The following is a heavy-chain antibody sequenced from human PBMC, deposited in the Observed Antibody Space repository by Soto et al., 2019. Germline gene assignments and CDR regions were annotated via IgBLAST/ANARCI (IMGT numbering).Heavy chain of an antibody. D-gene: IGHD1-26*01. CDR2: ISYDGSNK. Sequence: QVQLVESGGGVVQPGRSLRLSCAASGFNFSNYGMHWVRQAPGKGLEWVAVISYDGSNKYYADSVKGRFTISRDTSKKTLNLQMNSLRAEDTAVYYCEKDREHHLVRGWFDPWGQGALVTVSS. V-gene: IGHV3-30*18. CDR3: EKDREHHLVRGWFDP. J-gene: IGHJ5*02. CDR1: GFNFSNYG.